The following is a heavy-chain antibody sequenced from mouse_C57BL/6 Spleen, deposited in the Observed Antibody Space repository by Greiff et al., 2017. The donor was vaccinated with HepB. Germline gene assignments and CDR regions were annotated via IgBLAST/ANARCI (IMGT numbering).Heavy chain of an antibody. CDR3: ARTYYYGSNWYFDV. D-gene: IGHD1-1*01. CDR2: INPNNGGT. CDR1: GYTFTDYN. J-gene: IGHJ1*03. Sequence: EVQLQQSGPELVKPGASVKIPCKASGYTFTDYNMDWVKQSHGKSLEWIGDINPNNGGTIYNQKFKGKATLTVEKSSSTAYMELRSLTSEDTAVYYCARTYYYGSNWYFDVWGTGTTVTVSS. V-gene: IGHV1-18*01.